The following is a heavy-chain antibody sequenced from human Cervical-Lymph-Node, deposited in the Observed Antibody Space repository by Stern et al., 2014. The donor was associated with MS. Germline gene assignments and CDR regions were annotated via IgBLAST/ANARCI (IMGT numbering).Heavy chain of an antibody. CDR3: ARGAGVMDYSNYDFNYYYGMDV. V-gene: IGHV1-69*06. CDR1: GGTFSSYA. J-gene: IGHJ6*02. D-gene: IGHD4-11*01. CDR2: IIPIFGTA. Sequence: QVQLGQSGAEVKKPGSSVKVSCKASGGTFSSYAISWVRQAPGQGLEWMGGIIPIFGTANYAQKFQGRVKITADKSTSTAYMELSSLRSEDTAVYYCARGAGVMDYSNYDFNYYYGMDVWGQGTTVTVSS.